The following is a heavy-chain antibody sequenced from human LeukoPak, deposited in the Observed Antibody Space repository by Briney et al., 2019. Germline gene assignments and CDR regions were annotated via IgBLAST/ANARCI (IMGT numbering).Heavy chain of an antibody. CDR2: ISGSGGST. J-gene: IGHJ3*02. CDR1: GFTLSSYA. D-gene: IGHD2-2*01. V-gene: IGHV3-23*01. Sequence: AGGSLRLSCAASGFTLSSYALSWVRPAPGKGLEWVSAISGSGGSTYYAHSVKGRFTISRDNSKNTLYLQMNSLRAEDTAVYYCAKDLLAAPGDIWGQGTMVTVSS. CDR3: AKDLLAAPGDI.